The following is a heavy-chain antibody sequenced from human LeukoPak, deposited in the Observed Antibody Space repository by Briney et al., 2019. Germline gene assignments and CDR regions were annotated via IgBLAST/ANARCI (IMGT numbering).Heavy chain of an antibody. J-gene: IGHJ4*02. D-gene: IGHD3-3*01. CDR1: GFPFSTYD. CDR3: ARDGGYDFWSGYYQDY. CDR2: ISYDANIGSNK. V-gene: IGHV3-30-3*01. Sequence: GGSLRLSCAASGFPFSTYDMHWVRQAPGKGLEWVALISYDANIGSNKYYADSVKGRFTISRDNSKNTLYLQMNSLRAEDTAVYYCARDGGYDFWSGYYQDYWGQGTLVTVSS.